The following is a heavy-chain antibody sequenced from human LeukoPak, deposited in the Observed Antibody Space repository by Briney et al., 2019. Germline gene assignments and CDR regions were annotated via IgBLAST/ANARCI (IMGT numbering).Heavy chain of an antibody. CDR1: GFTFSNHA. Sequence: GGSLRLSCAASGFTFSNHAMSWVRQAPGKGLEWVSAISASGASTYYADSVKGRFTISRDSSKNTLYLQMNSLRAEDTAIYYCAKDREPGIAAAGTVSDYWGQGTLVTVSS. D-gene: IGHD6-13*01. J-gene: IGHJ4*02. V-gene: IGHV3-23*01. CDR3: AKDREPGIAAAGTVSDY. CDR2: ISASGAST.